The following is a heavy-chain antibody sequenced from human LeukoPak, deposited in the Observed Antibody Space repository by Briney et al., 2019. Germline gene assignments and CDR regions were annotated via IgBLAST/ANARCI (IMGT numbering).Heavy chain of an antibody. CDR2: ISAYNGNT. V-gene: IGHV1-18*01. J-gene: IGHJ5*02. CDR1: GYTFTSYG. Sequence: PRASVKVSCKASGYTFTSYGISWVRQAPGQGLEWMGWISAYNGNTNYAQKLQGRVTMTTDTSTSTAYMELRSLRSDDTAVYYCARDFDIAARPRTWWFDPWGQGTLVTVSS. D-gene: IGHD6-6*01. CDR3: ARDFDIAARPRTWWFDP.